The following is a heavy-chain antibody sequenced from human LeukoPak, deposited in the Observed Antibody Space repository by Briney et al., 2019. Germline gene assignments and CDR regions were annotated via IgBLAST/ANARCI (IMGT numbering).Heavy chain of an antibody. CDR3: ASDKGYSNNYFDY. CDR1: GGSISTTGYY. D-gene: IGHD6-13*01. J-gene: IGHJ4*01. CDR2: IYYSGST. Sequence: PSETLSLTCTVSGGSISTTGYYWAWIRQPPGKGLEWIASIYYSGSTYYNSPLKSRVTISVDTSRNQFSLKLSSVTAADTALYYCASDKGYSNNYFDYWGQGTLVTVSS. V-gene: IGHV4-39*01.